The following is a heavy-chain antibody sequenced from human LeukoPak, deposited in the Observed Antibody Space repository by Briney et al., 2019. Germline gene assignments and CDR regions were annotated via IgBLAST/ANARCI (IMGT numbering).Heavy chain of an antibody. CDR2: IYYSGST. Sequence: NPSETLSLTCTVSGGSISSYYWSWTRQPPGKGLEWIGYIYYSGSTNYNPSLKSRVTISVDTSKNQFSLKLSSVTAAGTAVYYCAREGGRIVGATSYYYYYMDVWGKGTTVTISS. J-gene: IGHJ6*03. CDR1: GGSISSYY. V-gene: IGHV4-59*01. D-gene: IGHD1-26*01. CDR3: AREGGRIVGATSYYYYYMDV.